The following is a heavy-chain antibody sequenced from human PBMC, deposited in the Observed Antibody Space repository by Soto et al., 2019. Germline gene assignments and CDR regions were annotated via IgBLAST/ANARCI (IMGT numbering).Heavy chain of an antibody. V-gene: IGHV1-69*06. CDR1: GATFSRYS. D-gene: IGHD3-3*01. CDR3: ARANFYDFWSGHPMDV. CDR2: FVPVFGTA. J-gene: IGHJ6*02. Sequence: ASVKVSCKAAGATFSRYSFSWVRQAPGQGLEWMGGFVPVFGTANYAQKFQGRVTITADRSTSTAYMELSSLRSEDTAVYYCARANFYDFWSGHPMDVWGQGTTVTVYS.